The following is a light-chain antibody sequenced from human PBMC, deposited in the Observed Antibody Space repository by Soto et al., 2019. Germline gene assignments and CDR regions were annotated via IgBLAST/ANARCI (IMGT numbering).Light chain of an antibody. V-gene: IGKV3-20*01. CDR3: QHYDDSPYT. Sequence: EIVLTQSPGTLSLPPGERATLSCRASQSINNNYLAWYQHKPGQAPRLLIYGASSRATGIPDRFSGSGSGTDFTLTISRLEPEDLAVYYCQHYDDSPYTFGQGSKLEIK. CDR1: QSINNNY. CDR2: GAS. J-gene: IGKJ2*01.